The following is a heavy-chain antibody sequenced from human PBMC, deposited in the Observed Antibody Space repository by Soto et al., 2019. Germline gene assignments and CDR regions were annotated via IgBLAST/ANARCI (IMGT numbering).Heavy chain of an antibody. D-gene: IGHD4-4*01. CDR3: ARVGRAVTIPCESFDT. V-gene: IGHV1-18*01. CDR2: IRAYKRQT. Sequence: ASEKVSCKASGYTCTSYVIGWVRQAPGQGLERIGWIRAYKRQTNYATNLHGRLPITTHTSTRTAHMQRSRLRSDDPAVYSCARVGRAVTIPCESFDTWGQGTLVTVSS. CDR1: GYTCTSYV. J-gene: IGHJ5*02.